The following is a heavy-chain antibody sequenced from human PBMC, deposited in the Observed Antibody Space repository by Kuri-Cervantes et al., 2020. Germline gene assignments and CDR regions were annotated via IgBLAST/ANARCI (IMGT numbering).Heavy chain of an antibody. J-gene: IGHJ3*02. V-gene: IGHV3-21*03. CDR1: GFTFSGSA. D-gene: IGHD3-10*01. Sequence: GGSLRLSCAASGFTFSGSAMHWVRQAPGKGLEWVSAIGGTGGHIYYATSVKGRFTISRDNAKNSLYLQMDSLRVDDTAVYYCARAHFRGSAFDIWGQGTMVTVSS. CDR2: IGGTGGHI. CDR3: ARAHFRGSAFDI.